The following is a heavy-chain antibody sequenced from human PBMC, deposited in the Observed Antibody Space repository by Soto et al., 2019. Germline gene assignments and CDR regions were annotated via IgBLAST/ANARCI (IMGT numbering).Heavy chain of an antibody. V-gene: IGHV4-38-2*02. CDR3: ARVAFGPIDY. D-gene: IGHD3-16*01. CDR1: NYSISSGYY. J-gene: IGHJ4*02. CDR2: MYHSGTT. Sequence: SETLSLTCTVSNYSISSGYYWGWIRQSPGEGLEWIVSMYHSGTTYYNPSLKSRVTISIDTSKNQFSLKLTSVTSADTAVYFCARVAFGPIDYWGQGTLVTVS.